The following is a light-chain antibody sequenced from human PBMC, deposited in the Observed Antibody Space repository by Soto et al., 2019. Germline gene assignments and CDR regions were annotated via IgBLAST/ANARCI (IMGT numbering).Light chain of an antibody. CDR1: QDIRNY. J-gene: IGKJ5*01. Sequence: IQLTQSPSSLSASVGDRVTITCQASQDIRNYLNWYQQKPGKAPKLLIYAASSLQSGVPSRFSGSGSGTDFTLTISSLQPEDFATYYCQQSYSTPITFGQGTRLEI. CDR3: QQSYSTPIT. V-gene: IGKV1-39*01. CDR2: AAS.